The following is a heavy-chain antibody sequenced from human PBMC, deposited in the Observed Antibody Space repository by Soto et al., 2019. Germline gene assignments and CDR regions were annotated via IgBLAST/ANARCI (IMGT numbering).Heavy chain of an antibody. CDR1: GYSFTSYW. D-gene: IGHD2-15*01. CDR2: IYPGDSDT. Sequence: GESLKISCKGSGYSFTSYWIGWVRQMPGKGLEWMGIIYPGDSDTRYSPSFHGQVTISADKSISTAYPQWRSLKASDTAMYYCARLYGSSCYYYWYFDLWGRGNLVNVAS. V-gene: IGHV5-51*01. CDR3: ARLYGSSCYYYWYFDL. J-gene: IGHJ2*01.